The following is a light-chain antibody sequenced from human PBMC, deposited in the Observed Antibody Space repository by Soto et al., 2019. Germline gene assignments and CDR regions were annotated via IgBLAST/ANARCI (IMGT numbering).Light chain of an antibody. V-gene: IGKV4-1*01. J-gene: IGKJ1*01. CDR2: WAS. CDR3: QQYYSTPWT. CDR1: QSVLYSSNNKNY. Sequence: DIVMTQSPDSLAVSLGERATINCKSSQSVLYSSNNKNYLAWYQQKLGQPPKLLIRWASTRESGVPDRFSGSGSATDFTLTISSLQAEDVAVYYCQQYYSTPWTFGQGTKVEIK.